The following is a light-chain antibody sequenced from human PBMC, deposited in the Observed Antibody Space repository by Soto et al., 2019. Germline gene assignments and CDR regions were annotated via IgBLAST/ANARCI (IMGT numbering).Light chain of an antibody. CDR2: DVS. CDR1: SSDVGGYNF. CDR3: CSYAGSYTL. J-gene: IGLJ2*01. Sequence: ALTQPRSVSGSPGQSVTISCTGTSSDVGGYNFVSWYQQHPGKAPKLMIYDVSQRPSGVPDRFSASKSGNTASLTISGLQAEDEADYYCCSYAGSYTLFGGGTKLTVL. V-gene: IGLV2-11*01.